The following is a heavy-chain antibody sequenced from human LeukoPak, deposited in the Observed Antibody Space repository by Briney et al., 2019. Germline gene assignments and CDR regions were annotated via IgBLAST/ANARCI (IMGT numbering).Heavy chain of an antibody. V-gene: IGHV3-7*01. CDR2: INQDGSEK. Sequence: GRSDRLSCAASGFTFSNFWMTWARQAAGKGLEWVTHINQDGSEKHYMDSVKDRFTISRDNATNSLSLQMNSLRAEETAVYYCVRDGGVSGYDLLDYWGQGTLVTVSS. CDR3: VRDGGVSGYDLLDY. J-gene: IGHJ4*02. D-gene: IGHD5-12*01. CDR1: GFTFSNFW.